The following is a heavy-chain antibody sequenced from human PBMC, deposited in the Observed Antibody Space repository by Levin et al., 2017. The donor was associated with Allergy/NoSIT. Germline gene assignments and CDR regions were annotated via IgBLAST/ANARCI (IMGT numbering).Heavy chain of an antibody. J-gene: IGHJ3*02. V-gene: IGHV4-39*01. CDR1: GGSISSSSYY. CDR2: IFYSGSS. D-gene: IGHD6-13*01. CDR3: ARHAIAAAVDAFDI. Sequence: SCTVSGGSISSSSYYWGWIRQPPGKGLEWIGSIFYSGSSYYNPSLKSRVTISVDTSKNQFSLKLSSVTAADTAVYYCARHAIAAAVDAFDIWGQGTMVTVSS.